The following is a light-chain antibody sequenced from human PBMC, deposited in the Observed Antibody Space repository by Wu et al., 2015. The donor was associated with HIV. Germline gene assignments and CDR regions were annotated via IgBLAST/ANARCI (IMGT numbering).Light chain of an antibody. V-gene: IGKV3-20*01. CDR1: QSISTSF. CDR2: GAS. J-gene: IGKJ5*01. Sequence: NVLTQSPGTLSLSPGEGATLSCRASQSISTSFLAWYQQRPGQAPRLLIYGASSRATGIPDRFSGSGSGTDFTLTITRLEPEDFAVYHCQQYSNSPPRVTFGQGTRLEIK. CDR3: QQYSNSPPRVT.